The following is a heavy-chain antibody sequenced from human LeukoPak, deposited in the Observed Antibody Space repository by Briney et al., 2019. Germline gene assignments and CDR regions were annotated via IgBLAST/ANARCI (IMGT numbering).Heavy chain of an antibody. V-gene: IGHV1-18*01. D-gene: IGHD3-3*01. Sequence: ASVKVSCKASGYTFTSYGISWVRQAPGQGLEWMGWISAYNGNTNYAQKLQGRVTMTRNTSISTAYMELSSLRSEDTAVYYCARGVPSGYWTSDYWGQGTLVTVSS. CDR2: ISAYNGNT. CDR3: ARGVPSGYWTSDY. J-gene: IGHJ4*02. CDR1: GYTFTSYG.